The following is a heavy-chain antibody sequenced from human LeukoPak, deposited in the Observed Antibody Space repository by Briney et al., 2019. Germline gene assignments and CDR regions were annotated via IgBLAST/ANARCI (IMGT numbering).Heavy chain of an antibody. CDR3: AKAVGHDSSGYFDY. CDR1: GFTFSSYW. J-gene: IGHJ4*02. V-gene: IGHV3-7*05. CDR2: IKQDGSQK. Sequence: PGGSLRLSCAASGFTFSSYWMTWVRQAPGKGLEWVANIKQDGSQKYYVDSVKGRFTISRDNAKNSLYLQMNSLRAEDTAVYYCAKAVGHDSSGYFDYWGQGTLVTVSS. D-gene: IGHD3-22*01.